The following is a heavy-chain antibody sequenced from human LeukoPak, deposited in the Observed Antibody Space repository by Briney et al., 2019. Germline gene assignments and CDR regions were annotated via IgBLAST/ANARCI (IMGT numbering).Heavy chain of an antibody. CDR3: ARRLGGYNY. CDR2: IYYSGST. CDR1: GGSISSYY. D-gene: IGHD5-12*01. Sequence: PSETLSLTCTVSGGSISSYYWNWIRQPPGKGLEWIGYIYYSGSTNYNPSLKSRVTMSVDTSKNQFSLKLSTVTAADTAVYYCARRLGGYNYWGQGTLVTVSS. J-gene: IGHJ4*02. V-gene: IGHV4-59*08.